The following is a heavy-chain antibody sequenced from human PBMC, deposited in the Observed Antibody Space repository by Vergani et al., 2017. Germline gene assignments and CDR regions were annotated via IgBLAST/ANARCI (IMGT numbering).Heavy chain of an antibody. CDR2: ISSSGSTI. V-gene: IGHV3-48*03. Sequence: EVQLVESGGGLVQPGGSLRLSCAASGFTFSSYEMNWVRQAPGKGLEWVSYISSSGSTIYYADSVKGRFTISRDNAKNSLYLQMNSLRAEDTAVYYCARDWGRQTRITIVRGVTYGMDVWGQGTTVTVSS. J-gene: IGHJ6*02. CDR3: ARDWGRQTRITIVRGVTYGMDV. D-gene: IGHD3-10*01. CDR1: GFTFSSYE.